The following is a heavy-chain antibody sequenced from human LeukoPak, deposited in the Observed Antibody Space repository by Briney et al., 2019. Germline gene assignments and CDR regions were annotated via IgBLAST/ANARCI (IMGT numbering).Heavy chain of an antibody. CDR1: GSTFSSYE. CDR2: ISTSGSTT. Sequence: PGGSQRLSCAASGSTFSSYEMNWVRQAPGKGLEWVSYISTSGSTTHYADSVKGRFTFSRDNAKNSLYLQMNSLRAEDTAVYYCARDQRGSYYGFFDYWGQGTLVTVSS. CDR3: ARDQRGSYYGFFDY. J-gene: IGHJ4*02. V-gene: IGHV3-48*03. D-gene: IGHD1-26*01.